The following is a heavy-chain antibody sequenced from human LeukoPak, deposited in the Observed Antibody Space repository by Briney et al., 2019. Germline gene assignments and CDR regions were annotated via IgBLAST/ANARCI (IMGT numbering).Heavy chain of an antibody. CDR1: GFSLSNTW. D-gene: IGHD1-26*01. Sequence: GGSLRLSCAASGFSLSNTWMSWVRQAPGKGLEWVGRIKGKSDGGTTDYAAPVNGRFSISRDDSQNTLHVRMSSLTSEDTAIYYCTTNSGGYGVDVWGKGTTVTVSS. CDR3: TTNSGGYGVDV. J-gene: IGHJ6*04. V-gene: IGHV3-15*01. CDR2: IKGKSDGGTT.